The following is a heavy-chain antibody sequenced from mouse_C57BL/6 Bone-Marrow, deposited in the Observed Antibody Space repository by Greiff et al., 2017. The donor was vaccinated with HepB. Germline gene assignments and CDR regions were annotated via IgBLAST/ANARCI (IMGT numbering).Heavy chain of an antibody. V-gene: IGHV1-26*01. Sequence: EVQLQQSGPELVKPGASVKISCKASGYTFTDYYMNWVKQSHGKSLEWIGDINPNNGGTSYKQKFKGKATLTVDKSSSTAYMEIRSLTSEDSAVYYCARMVTTVPFDYWGQGTTLTVSS. D-gene: IGHD2-3*01. J-gene: IGHJ2*01. CDR3: ARMVTTVPFDY. CDR1: GYTFTDYY. CDR2: INPNNGGT.